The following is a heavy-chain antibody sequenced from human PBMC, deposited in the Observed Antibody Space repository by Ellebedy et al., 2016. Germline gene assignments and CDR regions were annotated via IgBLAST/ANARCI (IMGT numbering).Heavy chain of an antibody. J-gene: IGHJ6*02. CDR1: GYTLTELS. CDR2: FDPEDGET. Sequence: ASVKVSCKVSGYTLTELSMHWVRQAPGIGLEWMGGFDPEDGETIYAQKFQGRVTITRDTSASTVYMELSSLRSEDTAVYYCARAADSGSYYKNGMDVWGQGTTVTVSS. D-gene: IGHD1-26*01. V-gene: IGHV1-24*01. CDR3: ARAADSGSYYKNGMDV.